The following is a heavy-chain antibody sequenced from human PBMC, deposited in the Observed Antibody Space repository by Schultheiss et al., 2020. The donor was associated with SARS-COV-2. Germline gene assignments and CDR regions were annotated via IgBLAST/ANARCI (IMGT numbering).Heavy chain of an antibody. CDR3: ARDIVVVPAATSGYMDV. CDR1: GGSFSGYY. CDR2: INHGEGT. V-gene: IGHV4-34*01. D-gene: IGHD2-2*01. J-gene: IGHJ6*03. Sequence: SETLSLTCAVYGGSFSGYYWSWIRQPPGKGLEWIGEINHGEGTNYNPSLKSRVTISVDTSKNQFSLKLSSVTAADTAVYYCARDIVVVPAATSGYMDVWGKGTTVTVSS.